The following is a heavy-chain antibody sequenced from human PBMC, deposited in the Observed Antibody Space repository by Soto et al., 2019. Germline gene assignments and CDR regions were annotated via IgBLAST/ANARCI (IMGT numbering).Heavy chain of an antibody. Sequence: ASVKVSCNASGYTFTGYYMHWVRPAPGQGLEWMGGLNPNSGGTNYAQKFQGWVTMTRDTSISTAYMELSRLRSDDTAVYYCARDTIFGVVTKGHDYYYGMDVWGQGTTVTVSS. J-gene: IGHJ6*02. CDR2: LNPNSGGT. D-gene: IGHD3-3*01. CDR3: ARDTIFGVVTKGHDYYYGMDV. V-gene: IGHV1-2*04. CDR1: GYTFTGYY.